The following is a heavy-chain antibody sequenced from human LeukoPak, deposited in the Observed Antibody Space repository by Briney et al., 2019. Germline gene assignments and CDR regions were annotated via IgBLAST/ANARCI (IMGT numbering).Heavy chain of an antibody. CDR3: TRDHYYDSSGYYQGEGYYFDY. CDR2: IRSKAYGGTT. J-gene: IGHJ4*02. D-gene: IGHD3-22*01. CDR1: GFTFGDYA. V-gene: IGHV3-49*04. Sequence: GGSLRLSCTASGFTFGDYAMSWVRQAPGKGLEWVGFIRSKAYGGTTEYAASVKGRFTISRDDSKIIAYLRMNSLKTEDTAVYYCTRDHYYDSSGYYQGEGYYFDYWGQGTLVTVSS.